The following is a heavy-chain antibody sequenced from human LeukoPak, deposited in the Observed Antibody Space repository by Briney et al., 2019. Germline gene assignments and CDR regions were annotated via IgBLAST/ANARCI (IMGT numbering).Heavy chain of an antibody. CDR3: ARVRGYCSSTSCP. CDR2: INHSGST. Sequence: SETLSLTCAVYGGSFSGYYWSWIRQPPGKGLGWIGEINHSGSTNYNPSLKSRVTISVDASKNQFSLKLSSVTAADTAVYYCARVRGYCSSTSCPWGQGTLVTVSS. V-gene: IGHV4-34*01. CDR1: GGSFSGYY. D-gene: IGHD2-2*01. J-gene: IGHJ5*02.